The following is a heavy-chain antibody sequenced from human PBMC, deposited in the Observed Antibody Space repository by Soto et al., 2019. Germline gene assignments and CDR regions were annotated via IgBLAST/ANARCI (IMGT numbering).Heavy chain of an antibody. Sequence: QVQLVQSGAEVKKPGSSVKVSCKASGGTFSSYTISWVRQAPGQGLEWMGRIIPILGIANYAQKFQGRVTITADKSTSKAYMELISLRSEDTAVYYCARVRKGITMVRGADNYYYYYYMDVWGKGTTVTVSS. D-gene: IGHD3-10*01. J-gene: IGHJ6*03. CDR2: IIPILGIA. CDR1: GGTFSSYT. CDR3: ARVRKGITMVRGADNYYYYYYMDV. V-gene: IGHV1-69*02.